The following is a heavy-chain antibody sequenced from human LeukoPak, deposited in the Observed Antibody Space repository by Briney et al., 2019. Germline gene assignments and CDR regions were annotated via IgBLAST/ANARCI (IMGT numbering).Heavy chain of an antibody. V-gene: IGHV3-15*01. J-gene: IGHJ4*02. CDR1: GFTFSNAW. CDR2: IKSKTDGGTT. CDR3: TXDQPGYYDSSGYYGFDY. Sequence: GGSLRLSCAASGFTFSNAWMSWVRQAPGKGLEWVGRIKSKTDGGTTDYAAPVKGRFTISRDDSKNTLYLQMNSLKTEDTAVYYXTXDQPGYYDSSGYYGFDYXGQGTLVTV. D-gene: IGHD3-22*01.